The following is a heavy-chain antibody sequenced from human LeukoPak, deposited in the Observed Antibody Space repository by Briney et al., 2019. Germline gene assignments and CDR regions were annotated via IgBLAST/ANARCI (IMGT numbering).Heavy chain of an antibody. Sequence: PSETLSLTCTVSGYSISSGYYWGWIRQPPGKGLEWIGSIYHSGSTYYNPSLKSRVTISVDTSKNQFSLKLSSVTAADTAVYYCARFIPNYYYMDVWGKGTTVTVSS. CDR3: ARFIPNYYYMDV. D-gene: IGHD3-16*02. V-gene: IGHV4-38-2*02. CDR1: GYSISSGYY. J-gene: IGHJ6*03. CDR2: IYHSGST.